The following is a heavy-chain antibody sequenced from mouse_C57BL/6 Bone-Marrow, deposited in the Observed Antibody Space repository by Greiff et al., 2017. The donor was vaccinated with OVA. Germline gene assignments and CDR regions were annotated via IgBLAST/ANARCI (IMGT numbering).Heavy chain of an antibody. J-gene: IGHJ3*01. CDR2: ISDGGSYT. V-gene: IGHV5-4*01. Sequence: DVKLVESGGGLVKPGGSLKLSCAASGFTFSSYAMSWVRQTPEKRLEWVATISDGGSYTYYPDNVKGRFTISRDNAKNNLYLQMSHLKSEDTAMYYCARDDDYPCAYWGQGTLVTVSA. D-gene: IGHD2-4*01. CDR1: GFTFSSYA. CDR3: ARDDDYPCAY.